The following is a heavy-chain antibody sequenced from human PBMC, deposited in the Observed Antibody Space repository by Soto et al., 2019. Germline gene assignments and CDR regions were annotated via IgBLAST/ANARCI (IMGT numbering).Heavy chain of an antibody. J-gene: IGHJ4*02. CDR1: GYTFTGNY. CDR2: MNPNSGAT. V-gene: IGHV1-2*04. D-gene: IGHD6-13*01. Sequence: QVQLVQSGAEVKKPGASVKVSCKASGYTFTGNYMHWVRQAPGQGLEWMGWMNPNSGATNYAQKFQGWVTMTRDTSISTAYMELSKLKFDDPAVYYCAREVSSSWFDYWGQGTLVTVSS. CDR3: AREVSSSWFDY.